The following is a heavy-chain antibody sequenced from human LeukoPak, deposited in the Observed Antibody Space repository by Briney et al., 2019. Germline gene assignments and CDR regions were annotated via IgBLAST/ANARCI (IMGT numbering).Heavy chain of an antibody. CDR3: ARDGRPLDY. J-gene: IGHJ4*02. Sequence: GGSLRLSCVDSGTTFSRYWMSWVRQAPGKGLEWVANIKQDGGEKYYVDSVKGRFTITRDNAKNSLYLQMNSLRVEDTAVYYCARDGRPLDYWGQGTLVTVSS. CDR1: GTTFSRYW. V-gene: IGHV3-7*03. CDR2: IKQDGGEK.